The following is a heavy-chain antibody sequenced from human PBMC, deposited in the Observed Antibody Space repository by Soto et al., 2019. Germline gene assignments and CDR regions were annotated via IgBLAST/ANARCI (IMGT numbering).Heavy chain of an antibody. CDR2: IKSKTDGGTT. CDR3: TTDPLVRGVTWFDP. CDR1: GFTFRNAW. Sequence: GGSLRLSCAASGFTFRNAWLSWVRQAPGKGLEWVGRIKSKTDGGTTDYAAPMKGRFTISRDDSKNTLYLQMNSLKTEDTAVYYCTTDPLVRGVTWFDPWGQGTLVTVSS. D-gene: IGHD3-10*01. J-gene: IGHJ5*02. V-gene: IGHV3-15*01.